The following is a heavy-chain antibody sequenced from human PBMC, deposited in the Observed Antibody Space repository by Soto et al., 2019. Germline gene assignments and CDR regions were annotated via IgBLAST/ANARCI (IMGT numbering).Heavy chain of an antibody. CDR1: GGTFSSYA. V-gene: IGHV1-69*01. CDR2: IIPIFGTA. CDR3: GGGDYVDDGYYCYGMDV. J-gene: IGHJ6*02. D-gene: IGHD4-17*01. Sequence: QVQLVQSGAEVKKPGSSVKVSCKASGGTFSSYAISWVRQAPGQGLEWMGGIIPIFGTANYAQKFQGRVTITADESTSTAYMELSSLRSEDTAVYYCGGGDYVDDGYYCYGMDVWGQGPTVTVSS.